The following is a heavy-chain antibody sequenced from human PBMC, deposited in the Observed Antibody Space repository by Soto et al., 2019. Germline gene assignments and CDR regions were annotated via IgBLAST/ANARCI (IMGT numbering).Heavy chain of an antibody. D-gene: IGHD1-26*01. CDR1: GGTFSSHG. Sequence: QVQLVQSGTVVQRRGSSVKVSCQASGGTFSSHGMAWVRQAPGQGLEWMGGIIPTFGTPTYAPKFQGRVKITADKSTNTPYMELSSLRSEDTGVYYCASERSAQDFDFWGQGTLITVSS. J-gene: IGHJ4*02. V-gene: IGHV1-69*06. CDR2: IIPTFGTP. CDR3: ASERSAQDFDF.